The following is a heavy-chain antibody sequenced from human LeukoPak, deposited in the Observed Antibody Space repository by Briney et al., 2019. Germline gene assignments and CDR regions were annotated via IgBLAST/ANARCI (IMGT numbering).Heavy chain of an antibody. CDR1: GFTFSSYA. CDR2: ISSNGGST. CDR3: TVTTNSDYYYGMDV. V-gene: IGHV3-64D*09. D-gene: IGHD4-17*01. Sequence: PGGSLRLSCASSGFTFSSYAMHWDRQAPGKGLEYVSAISSNGGSTYYADSVKGRFTISRDNSKNTLYLQMSSLRAEDTAVYYCTVTTNSDYYYGMDVWGQGTTVTVSS. J-gene: IGHJ6*02.